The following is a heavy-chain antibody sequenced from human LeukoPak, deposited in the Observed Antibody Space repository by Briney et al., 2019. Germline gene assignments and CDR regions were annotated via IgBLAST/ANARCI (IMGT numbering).Heavy chain of an antibody. D-gene: IGHD2-2*01. J-gene: IGHJ5*02. CDR1: GFTFLSDYY. V-gene: IGHV3-11*04. Sequence: GGSLRLSCAPSGFTFLSDYYMSWIRQAPGKGLEWVSYISSNGDTKHYADSVKGRFTISRDNAKKSLFLQMNSLRAEDTAVYYCARRCRSTTCLQSWGQGTLVTVSS. CDR3: ARRCRSTTCLQS. CDR2: ISSNGDTK.